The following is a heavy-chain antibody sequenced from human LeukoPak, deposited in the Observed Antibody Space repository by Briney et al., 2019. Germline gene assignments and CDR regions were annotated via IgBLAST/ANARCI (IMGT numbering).Heavy chain of an antibody. Sequence: PSETLSLTCTGSGGSGGSISSDYWGWLRQPPGKGLEWIGYIYYSGTTNYNPSLRGRVTISVDTSKNQFSLKLNSVTAADTAVYYCARGGSQAVYWGQGTLVTVSS. D-gene: IGHD6-19*01. V-gene: IGHV4-59*01. CDR3: ARGGSQAVY. CDR2: IYYSGTT. J-gene: IGHJ4*02. CDR1: GGSGGSISSDY.